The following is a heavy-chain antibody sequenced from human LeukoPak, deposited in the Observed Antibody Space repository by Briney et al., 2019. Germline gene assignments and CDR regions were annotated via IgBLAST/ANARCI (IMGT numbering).Heavy chain of an antibody. J-gene: IGHJ6*02. Sequence: SQTLSLTCAVSGGSISSGGYSWSWIRQPPGKGLEWIGYIYHSGSTYYNPSLKSRVTISVDRSKNQFSLKLSSVTAADTAVYYRARDRLFCGGDCYSSDDNYYYGMDVWGQGTTVTVSS. D-gene: IGHD2-21*02. CDR1: GGSISSGGYS. V-gene: IGHV4-30-2*01. CDR2: IYHSGST. CDR3: ARDRLFCGGDCYSSDDNYYYGMDV.